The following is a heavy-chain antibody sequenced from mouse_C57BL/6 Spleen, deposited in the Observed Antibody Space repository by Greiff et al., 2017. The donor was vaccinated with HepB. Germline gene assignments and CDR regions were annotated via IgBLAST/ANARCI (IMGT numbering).Heavy chain of an antibody. CDR2: ISSGSSTI. CDR3: ARPGYYGPHWSFDV. J-gene: IGHJ1*03. V-gene: IGHV5-17*01. CDR1: GFTFSDYG. Sequence: DVQLVESGGGLVKPGGSLKLSCAASGFTFSDYGMHWVRQAPEKGLEWVAYISSGSSTIYYADTVKGRFTISRDNAKNTLFLQMTSLRSEDTAMYYCARPGYYGPHWSFDVWGTGTTVTVSS. D-gene: IGHD1-2*01.